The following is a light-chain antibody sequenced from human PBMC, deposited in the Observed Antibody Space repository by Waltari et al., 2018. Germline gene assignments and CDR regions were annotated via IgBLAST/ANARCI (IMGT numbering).Light chain of an antibody. J-gene: IGLJ2*01. CDR1: SSNIGNNY. CDR2: DSN. CDR3: ATWDSSLSAGV. Sequence: QSVLTQPPSVSAAPGQKVTISCSGSSSNIGNNYVSWYQQLPGTAPKLLIYDSNNRPACISDRVAGSKSGTSATLGITGLQTGDEADYYCATWDSSLSAGVFGGGTKLTVL. V-gene: IGLV1-51*01.